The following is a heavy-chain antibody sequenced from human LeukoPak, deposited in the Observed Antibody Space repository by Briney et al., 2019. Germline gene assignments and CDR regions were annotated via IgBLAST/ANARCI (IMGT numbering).Heavy chain of an antibody. D-gene: IGHD6-6*01. CDR1: GGSISSYY. CDR3: ARMGRIAARPYYYYMDV. J-gene: IGHJ6*03. Sequence: PSETLSLTCTVSGGSISSYYWSWIRQPPGKGLEWIGYIYYSGSTNYNPSLKSRVTISVDTSKNQFSLKLSSVTAADTAVYYCARMGRIAARPYYYYMDVWGKGTTATVSS. CDR2: IYYSGST. V-gene: IGHV4-59*01.